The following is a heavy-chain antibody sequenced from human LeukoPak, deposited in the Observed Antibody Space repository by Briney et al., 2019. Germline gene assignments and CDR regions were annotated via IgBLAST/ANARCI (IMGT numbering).Heavy chain of an antibody. Sequence: PGGSLRLSCAASGFTFSTFWMHWVRQAPGKGLVWVSGINSDGSITTYADSVKGRFTISRGNAENTLYLQMNSLRAEDTAVYYCARGRYYGMDVWGQGTTVTVSS. CDR2: INSDGSIT. CDR1: GFTFSTFW. V-gene: IGHV3-74*03. J-gene: IGHJ6*02. CDR3: ARGRYYGMDV.